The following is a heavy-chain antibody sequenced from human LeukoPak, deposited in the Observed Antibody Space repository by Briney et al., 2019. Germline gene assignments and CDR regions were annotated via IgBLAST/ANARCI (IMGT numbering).Heavy chain of an antibody. CDR2: IDPSGGST. Sequence: GASVKVSCKASGYTFTSYYMHWVRQAPGQGLESMGIIDPSGGSTSYAQKFQGRVTMTRDTSTSTVYMELSSLRSEDTAVYYCACIAAAGTPFDYWGQGTLVTVSS. CDR1: GYTFTSYY. CDR3: ACIAAAGTPFDY. V-gene: IGHV1-46*03. J-gene: IGHJ4*02. D-gene: IGHD6-13*01.